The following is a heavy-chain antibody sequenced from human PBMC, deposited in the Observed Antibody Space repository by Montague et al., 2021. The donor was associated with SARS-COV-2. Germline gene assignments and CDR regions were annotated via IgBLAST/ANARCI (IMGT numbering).Heavy chain of an antibody. CDR1: GFSLSTSGMC. V-gene: IGHV2-70*01. J-gene: IGHJ6*02. Sequence: PALVKPTQTLTLTCTFSGFSLSTSGMCVSWIRQPPGKALEWLALIDWDDDKYYSTSLKTRLTISKDTSKNQVVLAMTNMDPVDTATYYCARIRFLEWLSPHGMDVWGQGTTVTVSS. D-gene: IGHD3-3*01. CDR3: ARIRFLEWLSPHGMDV. CDR2: IDWDDDK.